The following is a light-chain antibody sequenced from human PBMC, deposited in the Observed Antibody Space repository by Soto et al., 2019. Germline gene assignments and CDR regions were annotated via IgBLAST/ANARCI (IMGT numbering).Light chain of an antibody. CDR3: QQYGSSP. V-gene: IGKV3-20*01. CDR2: GAS. J-gene: IGKJ5*01. Sequence: EIVLTQSPGTLSLSPGERAILSCRASQSVSSSYLAWYQQKPGQAPRLLIYGASSRANGIPDRFSGSGSGTDFTLTISRLEPEDFAVYYCQQYGSSPFGQGTRLEIK. CDR1: QSVSSSY.